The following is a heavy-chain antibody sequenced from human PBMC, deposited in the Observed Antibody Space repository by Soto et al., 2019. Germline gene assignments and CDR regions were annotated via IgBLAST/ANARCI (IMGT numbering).Heavy chain of an antibody. CDR3: TAGFGYTDFDF. V-gene: IGHV3-15*01. D-gene: IGHD2-2*02. CDR1: GFTCNNAW. CDR2: IKSKTAGGTT. Sequence: GGSLRLSCAASGFTCNNAWMSWVRQAPGKGLECVGRIKSKTAGGTTDYAAPVKGRFGLSRDDSKNTVYLQMNSLKTEDTAVYYCTAGFGYTDFDFWGQGTLVTVSS. J-gene: IGHJ4*02.